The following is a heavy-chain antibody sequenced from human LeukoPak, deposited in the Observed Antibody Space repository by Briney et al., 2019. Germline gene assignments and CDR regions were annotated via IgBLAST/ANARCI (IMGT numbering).Heavy chain of an antibody. J-gene: IGHJ5*02. CDR1: GYTFTSYD. V-gene: IGHV1-8*01. D-gene: IGHD3-9*01. Sequence: ASVKVSCKASGYTFTSYDINGVRQATGQGLEWMGWMNPNSGNTGYAQKFQGRVTMTRNTSISTAYMELSSLRSEDTAVYYCARIYYDILTGYRRFDPWGQGTLVTVSS. CDR3: ARIYYDILTGYRRFDP. CDR2: MNPNSGNT.